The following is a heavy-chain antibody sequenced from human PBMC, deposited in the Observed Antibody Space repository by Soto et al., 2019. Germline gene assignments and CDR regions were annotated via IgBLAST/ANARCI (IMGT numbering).Heavy chain of an antibody. CDR2: ISGSGGST. D-gene: IGHD2-2*01. J-gene: IGHJ4*02. CDR3: AKGPIVVVRASFFDY. CDR1: GFTFSSYA. Sequence: HPGGSLRLSCAASGFTFSSYAMSWVRQAPGKGLEWVSAISGSGGSTYYADSVKGRFTISRDNSKNTLYLQMNSLRVEDTAVYYCAKGPIVVVRASFFDYWGQGTLVTVSS. V-gene: IGHV3-23*01.